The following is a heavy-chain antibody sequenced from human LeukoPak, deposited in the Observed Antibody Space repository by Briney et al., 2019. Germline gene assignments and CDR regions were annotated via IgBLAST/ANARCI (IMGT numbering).Heavy chain of an antibody. CDR2: ISGSGGST. Sequence: PGGSLRLSCAASGFTFSSYGVHWVRQAPGKGLEWVSAISGSGGSTYYADSVKGRFTISRDNSKNTLYLQMNSLRAEDTAVYYCAKDYQQQLLWFGELLSGYYYYYMDVWGKGTTVTISS. V-gene: IGHV3-23*01. D-gene: IGHD3-10*01. CDR1: GFTFSSYG. CDR3: AKDYQQQLLWFGELLSGYYYYYMDV. J-gene: IGHJ6*03.